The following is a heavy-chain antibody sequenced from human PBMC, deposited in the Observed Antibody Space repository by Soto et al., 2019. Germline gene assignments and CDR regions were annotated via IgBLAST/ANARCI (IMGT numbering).Heavy chain of an antibody. CDR3: AITRGYSDYDLDY. Sequence: GSLRLSCAASGFTFSSYAMTWVRQAPGQGLEWVSAISYSGVSTYYADSVKGRFTISRDSSENTLSLQMNSLRVDDTAVYYCAITRGYSDYDLDYWGQGTRVTVSS. CDR1: GFTFSSYA. D-gene: IGHD5-12*01. J-gene: IGHJ4*02. V-gene: IGHV3-23*01. CDR2: ISYSGVST.